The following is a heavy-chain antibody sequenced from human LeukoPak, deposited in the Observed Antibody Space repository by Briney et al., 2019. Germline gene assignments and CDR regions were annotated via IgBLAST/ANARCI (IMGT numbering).Heavy chain of an antibody. CDR3: ARVGDVDYFDY. V-gene: IGHV3-64*01. CDR2: ISSNGGRT. D-gene: IGHD1-26*01. Sequence: PGGSLRLSCAASGFTFSSYSMNWVRQAPGKGLEYVSAISSNGGRTYYANSVKGRFTISRDNSKNTLYLQMASLRAEDMSIYYCARVGDVDYFDYWGQGTLVTVSS. CDR1: GFTFSSYS. J-gene: IGHJ4*02.